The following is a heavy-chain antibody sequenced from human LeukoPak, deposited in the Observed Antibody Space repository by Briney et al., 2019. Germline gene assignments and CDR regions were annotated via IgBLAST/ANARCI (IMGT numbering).Heavy chain of an antibody. CDR1: GGSFSGYY. V-gene: IGHV4-34*01. Sequence: PSETLSLTCAVYGGSFSGYYWSWIRQPPGKGLEWIGEINHSGSTNYNPSPKSRVTISVDTSKNQFSLKLSSVTAADTAVYSCARRRGQGTGSYFHYYYYGMDVWGQGTTVTVSS. D-gene: IGHD3-10*01. CDR3: ARRRGQGTGSYFHYYYYGMDV. J-gene: IGHJ6*02. CDR2: INHSGST.